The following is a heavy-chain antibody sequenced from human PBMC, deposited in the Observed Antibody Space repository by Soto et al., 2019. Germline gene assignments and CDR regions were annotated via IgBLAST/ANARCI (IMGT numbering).Heavy chain of an antibody. D-gene: IGHD3-22*01. CDR1: GFTFSSYS. CDR3: ARDLTTPTPNRN. J-gene: IGHJ3*01. V-gene: IGHV3-21*01. CDR2: ISSSSSYI. Sequence: PGGSLRLSCAASGFTFSSYSMNWVRQAPGKGLEWVSSISSSSSYIYYADSVKGRFTISRDNAKNSLYLQMNSLRAEDTAVYYCARDLTTPTPNRNWGQGTMVTVSS.